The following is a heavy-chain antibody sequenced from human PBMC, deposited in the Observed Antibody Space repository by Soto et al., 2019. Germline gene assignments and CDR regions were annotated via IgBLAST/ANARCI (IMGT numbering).Heavy chain of an antibody. CDR1: GFTFSTYA. V-gene: IGHV3-23*01. J-gene: IGHJ4*02. CDR2: ISGRDDST. CDR3: AKDRLSGSYHRYFAY. Sequence: EVQLLESGGGLVQPGGSLRLSCAASGFTFSTYAMSWVRQAPGKGLEWVTAISGRDDSTYYADSVKGRFTISRDNSKNTRYLQMNSLRAEDTAVYYCAKDRLSGSYHRYFAYWGQGTLVTVSS. D-gene: IGHD1-26*01.